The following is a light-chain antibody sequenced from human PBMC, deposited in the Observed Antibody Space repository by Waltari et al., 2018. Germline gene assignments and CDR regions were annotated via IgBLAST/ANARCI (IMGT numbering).Light chain of an antibody. CDR2: LAS. V-gene: IGKV2-28*01. J-gene: IGKJ5*01. CDR3: MQALQTPDT. Sequence: DIVMTQSPLSLPVTPGEPASISCTSSQSLLHSNGYNYLDWYLQKPGQSQQLLIYLASKRASGVPDRFSGSGSGTDFTLKISRVEAEDVGVYYCMQALQTPDTFGQGTRLEIK. CDR1: QSLLHSNGYNY.